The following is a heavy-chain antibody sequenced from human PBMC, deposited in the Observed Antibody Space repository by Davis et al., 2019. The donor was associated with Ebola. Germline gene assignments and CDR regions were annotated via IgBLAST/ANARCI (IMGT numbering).Heavy chain of an antibody. J-gene: IGHJ4*01. CDR3: ARGAAAGTSSGLIDY. D-gene: IGHD1-7*01. CDR2: ASYDGRDT. CDR1: GFTFSSYS. V-gene: IGHV3-30*04. Sequence: GESLKISCAASGFTFSSYSMHWVRQAPGKGLGWVTIASYDGRDTYYADSVKGRFTISRDNSKNTLYLQMDSLRAEDTAVYYCARGAAAGTSSGLIDYWGRGSLVTVSS.